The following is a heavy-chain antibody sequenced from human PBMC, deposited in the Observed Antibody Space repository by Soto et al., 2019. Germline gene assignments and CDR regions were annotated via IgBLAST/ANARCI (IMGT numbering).Heavy chain of an antibody. D-gene: IGHD6-19*01. J-gene: IGHJ4*02. Sequence: SETLSLTCTVSGGSITSYYWSWIRQPPGKGLEWIGYIYNSGNTNYNPSLKSRVTISVDTSKNQFSLKLSSVTAADTAVYYCARTGYSSGFYYFDHWGQGTLVTVSS. CDR3: ARTGYSSGFYYFDH. CDR1: GGSITSYY. V-gene: IGHV4-59*01. CDR2: IYNSGNT.